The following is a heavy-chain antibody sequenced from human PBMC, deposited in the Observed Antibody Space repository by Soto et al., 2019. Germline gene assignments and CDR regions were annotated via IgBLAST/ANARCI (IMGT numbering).Heavy chain of an antibody. V-gene: IGHV1-69*12. CDR1: GGTFSRYA. D-gene: IGHD5-12*01. J-gene: IGHJ6*02. CDR3: ARAYIRGYSGPPQDYYYYYGMDV. Sequence: QVQLVQSGAEVKKPGSSVKVSCKASGGTFSRYAISWVRQAPGQGLEWMGGIIPIFGTANYAQKFQGRVTITADDSMSTAYMELSSLRSEDTAVYYCARAYIRGYSGPPQDYYYYYGMDVWGQGTTVTVSS. CDR2: IIPIFGTA.